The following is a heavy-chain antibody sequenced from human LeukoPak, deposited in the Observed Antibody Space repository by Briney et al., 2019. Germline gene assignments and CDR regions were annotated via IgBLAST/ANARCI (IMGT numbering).Heavy chain of an antibody. CDR1: GGSISSYY. Sequence: PSETLSLTCTVSGGSISSYYWNWIRQSPGKGLEWIGYIYYSGSTNYNPSLNSRVTISVDTSKNQFSLKLNSVTAVDTAVYYCARGDSSWPYYFDCWGQGTLVTVSS. CDR2: IYYSGST. J-gene: IGHJ4*02. CDR3: ARGDSSWPYYFDC. V-gene: IGHV4-59*01. D-gene: IGHD6-13*01.